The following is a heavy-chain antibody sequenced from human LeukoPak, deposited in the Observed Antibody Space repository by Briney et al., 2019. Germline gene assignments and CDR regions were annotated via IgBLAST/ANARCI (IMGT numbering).Heavy chain of an antibody. V-gene: IGHV3-64*01. D-gene: IGHD1-7*01. CDR1: GFTFSSYA. CDR3: AKERENYFEFDF. Sequence: PGGSLRLSCAASGFTFSSYAMHWVRQAPGKGLEYVSAISSNGGSTYYANSVKGRFTISRDNSKNTLYLQINSLRAEDTAVYYCAKERENYFEFDFWGQGTLVTVSS. CDR2: ISSNGGST. J-gene: IGHJ4*02.